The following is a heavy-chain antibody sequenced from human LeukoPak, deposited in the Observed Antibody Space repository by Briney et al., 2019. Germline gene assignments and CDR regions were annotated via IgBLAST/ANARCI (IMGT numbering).Heavy chain of an antibody. CDR1: GGSISSYY. D-gene: IGHD2-15*01. Sequence: SETLSLTCTVSGGSISSYYWSWIRQPPGKGLEWIGYIYYSGSTNYNPSLKSRVTISVDTSKNQFSLKLSSVTAADTAVYYCARDPINYCSGGSCYSGSWYFDLWGRGTLVTVSS. CDR2: IYYSGST. V-gene: IGHV4-59*01. CDR3: ARDPINYCSGGSCYSGSWYFDL. J-gene: IGHJ2*01.